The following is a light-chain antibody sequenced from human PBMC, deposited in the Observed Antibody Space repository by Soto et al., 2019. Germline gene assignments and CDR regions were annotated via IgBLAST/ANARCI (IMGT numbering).Light chain of an antibody. Sequence: EIVLTQSPGTLSLSPGERATLSCWASQSISSNYLAWYLQKPGQPPRLLISGSSIRATGIPKRFSGSASGTNFTLTISSLEPEDFAVFYCQQYGSSPFTFGPGTKVDFK. CDR1: QSISSNY. J-gene: IGKJ3*01. CDR2: GSS. V-gene: IGKV3-20*01. CDR3: QQYGSSPFT.